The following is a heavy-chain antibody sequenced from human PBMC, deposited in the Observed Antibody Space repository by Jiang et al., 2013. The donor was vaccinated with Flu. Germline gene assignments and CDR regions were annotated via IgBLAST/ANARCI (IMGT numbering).Heavy chain of an antibody. CDR2: IRYDGSNK. V-gene: IGHV3-30*02. J-gene: IGHJ4*02. Sequence: LEWVAFIRYDGSNKYYADSVKGRFTISRDNSKNTLYLQMNSLRAEDTAVYYCAKDFGYWGQGTLVTVSS. CDR3: AKDFGY.